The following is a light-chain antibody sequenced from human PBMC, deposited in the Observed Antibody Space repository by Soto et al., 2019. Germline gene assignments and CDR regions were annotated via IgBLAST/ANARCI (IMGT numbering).Light chain of an antibody. CDR2: DAS. CDR3: QQYDSFSGT. CDR1: QGISSA. J-gene: IGKJ1*01. Sequence: IHLTHSPSSLSASVLYRVTITFLASQGISSALAWYQQKPGKAPKLLIYDASSLESGVPSRFSGSGSGTEFTLTITNLQPDDFATYYCQQYDSFSGTFGQGTKVDIK. V-gene: IGKV1-13*02.